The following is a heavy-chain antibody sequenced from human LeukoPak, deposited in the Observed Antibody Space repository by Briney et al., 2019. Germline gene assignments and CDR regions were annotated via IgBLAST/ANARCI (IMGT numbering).Heavy chain of an antibody. Sequence: PGGSLRLSCAASGFTFNNYAMSWVRQAPGKGLEWVAFMRYDGSNKYYADSVKGRFTISRDNSKNTLYLQMNSLRAEDTAVYYCAKDGGGYYPSYYYYMDVWGKGTTVTISS. CDR1: GFTFNNYA. CDR2: MRYDGSNK. D-gene: IGHD3-22*01. CDR3: AKDGGGYYPSYYYYMDV. J-gene: IGHJ6*03. V-gene: IGHV3-30*02.